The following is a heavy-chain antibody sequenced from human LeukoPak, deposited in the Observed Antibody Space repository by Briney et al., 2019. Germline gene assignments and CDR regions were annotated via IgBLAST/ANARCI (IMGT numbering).Heavy chain of an antibody. Sequence: GGSLRLSCAASGFTFSNAWMSWVRQAPGKGLEWVGRIKSKTDGGTTDYAAPVKGRFTISRDDSKNTLYLQMNSLKTEDAAVYYCTTDSSSWFPDTYYFDYWGQGTLVTVSS. D-gene: IGHD6-13*01. CDR2: IKSKTDGGTT. CDR3: TTDSSSWFPDTYYFDY. V-gene: IGHV3-15*01. J-gene: IGHJ4*02. CDR1: GFTFSNAW.